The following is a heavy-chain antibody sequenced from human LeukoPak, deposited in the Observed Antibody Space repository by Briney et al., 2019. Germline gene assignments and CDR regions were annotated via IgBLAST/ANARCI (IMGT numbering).Heavy chain of an antibody. CDR2: INPNSGGT. V-gene: IGHV1-2*02. CDR1: GYTFTGYY. J-gene: IGHJ5*02. D-gene: IGHD3-3*01. Sequence: GASVKVSCKASGYTFTGYYMHWVRQAPGHGLEWMGWINPNSGGTNYAQKFQGRVTMTRDTSISTAYMELSRLRSDDTAVYYCARDRHLLEWSSPQFDPWGQGTLVTVSS. CDR3: ARDRHLLEWSSPQFDP.